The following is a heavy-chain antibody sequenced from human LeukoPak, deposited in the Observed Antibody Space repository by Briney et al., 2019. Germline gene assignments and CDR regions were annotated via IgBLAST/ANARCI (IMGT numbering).Heavy chain of an antibody. J-gene: IGHJ4*02. D-gene: IGHD3-22*01. CDR3: ARNYYDSSGPFDY. V-gene: IGHV4-61*02. CDR1: GGSISSGSYY. CDR2: IYTSGNT. Sequence: SQTLSLTCSVSGGSISSGSYYWSWIRQPAGKGLEWIGRIYTSGNTSYNHSLKSRVTISVDTSKNQFSLKLSSVTAADTAVYYCARNYYDSSGPFDYWGQGTLVTVSS.